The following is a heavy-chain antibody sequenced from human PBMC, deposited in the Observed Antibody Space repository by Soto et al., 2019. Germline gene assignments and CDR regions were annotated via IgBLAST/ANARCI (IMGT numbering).Heavy chain of an antibody. J-gene: IGHJ5*02. Sequence: GASVKVSCKASGGTFSSYAISWVRQAPGQGLEWMGGIIPIFGTANYAQKFQGRVTITADESTSTAYMELSSLRSEDTAVYYCARVPPLIYYIWTGYQGYWFDPWGQGTLVIVSS. CDR1: GGTFSSYA. D-gene: IGHD3-9*01. V-gene: IGHV1-69*13. CDR3: ARVPPLIYYIWTGYQGYWFDP. CDR2: IIPIFGTA.